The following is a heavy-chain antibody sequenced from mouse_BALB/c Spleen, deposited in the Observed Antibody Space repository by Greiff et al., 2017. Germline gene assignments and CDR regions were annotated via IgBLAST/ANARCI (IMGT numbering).Heavy chain of an antibody. D-gene: IGHD2-2*01. CDR1: GFTFSSYA. CDR2: ISSGGSYT. Sequence: EVMLVESGGGLVKPGGSLKLSCAASGFTFSSYAMSWVRQSPEKRLEWVAEISSGGSYTYYPDTVTGRFTISRDNAKNTLYREMSSLRSEDTAMYYYEERGLHHSFDYWGQGTTLTVSS. CDR3: EERGLHHSFDY. J-gene: IGHJ2*01. V-gene: IGHV5-9-4*01.